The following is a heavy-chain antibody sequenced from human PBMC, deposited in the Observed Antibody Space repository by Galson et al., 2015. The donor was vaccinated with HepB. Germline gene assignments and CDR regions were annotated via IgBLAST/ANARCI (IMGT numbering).Heavy chain of an antibody. J-gene: IGHJ4*02. CDR2: ISYDGSNK. Sequence: SLRLSCAASGFTFSSYAMHWVRQAPGKGLEWVAVISYDGSNKYYADSVKGRFTISRDNSKNTLYLQMNSLRAEDTAVYYCARGRCNGCRVRPRPEPFDYWGQGTLVTVSS. CDR3: ARGRCNGCRVRPRPEPFDY. D-gene: IGHD2-8*01. V-gene: IGHV3-30-3*01. CDR1: GFTFSSYA.